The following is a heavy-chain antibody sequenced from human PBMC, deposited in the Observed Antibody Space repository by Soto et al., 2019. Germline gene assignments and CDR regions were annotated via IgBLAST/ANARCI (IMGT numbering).Heavy chain of an antibody. CDR1: GFTFSSYG. Sequence: QVQLVESGGGVVQPGRSLRLSCAASGFTFSSYGMHWVRQAPGKGLEWVAVISYDGSNKYYADSVKGRFTISRDNSKNTLYLQMNSLRAEDTAVYYCAKAYSSSWYGYFDYWGQGTLVTVSS. V-gene: IGHV3-30*18. CDR3: AKAYSSSWYGYFDY. J-gene: IGHJ4*02. CDR2: ISYDGSNK. D-gene: IGHD6-13*01.